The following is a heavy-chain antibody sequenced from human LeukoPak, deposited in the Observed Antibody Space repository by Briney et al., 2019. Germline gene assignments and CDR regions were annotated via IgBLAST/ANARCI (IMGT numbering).Heavy chain of an antibody. CDR3: AREGTFGDYRASGDH. D-gene: IGHD2-21*02. J-gene: IGHJ4*02. CDR2: IKQDGSQK. V-gene: IGHV3-7*03. CDR1: GFTFSTYW. Sequence: GGSLRLSCEASGFTFSTYWMKWVRQAPGKGREWVANIKQDGSQKYYVDSVKGRFIISRDNAKNSLYLQMNSVRAEYTAVYYCAREGTFGDYRASGDHWGQGALVTVSS.